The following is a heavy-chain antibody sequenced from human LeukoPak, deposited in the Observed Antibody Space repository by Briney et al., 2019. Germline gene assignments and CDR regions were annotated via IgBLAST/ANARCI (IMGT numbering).Heavy chain of an antibody. Sequence: GGSLRLSCAASGFTFSSYAMSWVRQAPGKGLEWVSAISGSGASTYYADSVKGRFTISRDNSKNTLYLQMNSLRAEDTAVYYCAKDRMAARRYYYMDVWGKGTTVTVSS. CDR3: AKDRMAARRYYYMDV. D-gene: IGHD6-6*01. J-gene: IGHJ6*03. CDR2: ISGSGAST. V-gene: IGHV3-23*01. CDR1: GFTFSSYA.